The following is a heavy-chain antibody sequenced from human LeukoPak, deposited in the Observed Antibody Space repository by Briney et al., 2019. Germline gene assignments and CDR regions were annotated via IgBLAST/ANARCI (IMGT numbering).Heavy chain of an antibody. CDR2: IKDDGYEK. CDR1: GFTFSSYS. D-gene: IGHD6-19*01. Sequence: GGSLRLSCEASGFTFSSYSMNRVRQAPGTGLEWVANIKDDGYEKHYGDSVKGRFTISRDNAKSSLYLQLNSLRADDTAVYYCARDNGGSGWVHWGQGTLVTVSS. CDR3: ARDNGGSGWVH. V-gene: IGHV3-7*05. J-gene: IGHJ4*02.